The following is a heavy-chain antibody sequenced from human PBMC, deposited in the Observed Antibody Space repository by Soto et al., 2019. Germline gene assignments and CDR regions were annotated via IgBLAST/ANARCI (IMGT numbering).Heavy chain of an antibody. CDR1: GYSFASQW. V-gene: IGHV5-10-1*01. J-gene: IGHJ4*02. Sequence: PGESLKISCKVSGYSFASQWISWVRQVPGKGQEWMGRIDLSESYTTYNPFFQGHVTFSADKSITTAYLQWRSLEASDTAIYYCATQGLTTYYFGYWGQGTLVTVSS. CDR3: ATQGLTTYYFGY. CDR2: IDLSESYT.